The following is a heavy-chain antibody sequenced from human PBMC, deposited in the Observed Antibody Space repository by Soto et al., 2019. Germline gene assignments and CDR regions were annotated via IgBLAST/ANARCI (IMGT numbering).Heavy chain of an antibody. D-gene: IGHD3-22*01. CDR1: GGSISSGGYY. CDR2: IYYSGST. Sequence: NPSETLSLTCTVSGGSISSGGYYWSWIRQHPGKGLEWIGYIYYSGSTYYNPSLKSRVTISVDTSKNQFSLKLSSVTAADTAVYYCARAAIGWFDPWGQGTLVTVSS. V-gene: IGHV4-31*03. CDR3: ARAAIGWFDP. J-gene: IGHJ5*02.